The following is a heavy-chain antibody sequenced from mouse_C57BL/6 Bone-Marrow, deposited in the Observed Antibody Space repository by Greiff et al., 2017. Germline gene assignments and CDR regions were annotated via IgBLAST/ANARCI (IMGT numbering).Heavy chain of an antibody. CDR2: ISDGGSYT. V-gene: IGHV5-4*03. CDR3: ARGELRSYYCAMDY. J-gene: IGHJ4*01. Sequence: DVKLVESGGGLVKPGGSLKLSCAASGFTFSSYAMSWVRQTPEKRLEWVATISDGGSYTYYPDNVKGRFTISRDNAKNNLYLQMSHLNSEDTAMYYCARGELRSYYCAMDYWGQGTSVTVSS. CDR1: GFTFSSYA.